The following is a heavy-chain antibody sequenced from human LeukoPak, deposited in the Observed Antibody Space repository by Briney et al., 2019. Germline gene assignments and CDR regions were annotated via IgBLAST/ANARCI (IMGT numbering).Heavy chain of an antibody. V-gene: IGHV1-3*01. D-gene: IGHD6-19*01. CDR2: INAGNGNT. J-gene: IGHJ4*02. Sequence: ASVKVSCKASGYTFTSYAMHWVRQAPGQRLEWMGWINAGNGNTKYSQKFQGRVTITRDTSASTAYMELCSLRSEDTAVYYCARGDSSGWYVDYWGQGTLVTVSS. CDR1: GYTFTSYA. CDR3: ARGDSSGWYVDY.